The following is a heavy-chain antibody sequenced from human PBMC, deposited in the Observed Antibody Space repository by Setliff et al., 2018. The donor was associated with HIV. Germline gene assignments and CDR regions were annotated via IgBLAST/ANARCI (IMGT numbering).Heavy chain of an antibody. CDR2: IYYSGST. Sequence: PSETLSLTCSASGGSIFSYYWCWIRQPPGKGLEWIGYIYYSGSTNYNPSLKSRVTISLDTSKNQFSLKLSSVTAADTAVYYCASFVPLYGADYWGQGMLVTVSS. V-gene: IGHV4-59*01. CDR3: ASFVPLYGADY. J-gene: IGHJ4*02. D-gene: IGHD3-10*01. CDR1: GGSIFSYY.